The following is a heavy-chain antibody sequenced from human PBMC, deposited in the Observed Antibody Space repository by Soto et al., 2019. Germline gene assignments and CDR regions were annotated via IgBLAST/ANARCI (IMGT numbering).Heavy chain of an antibody. D-gene: IGHD5-18*01. V-gene: IGHV1-18*01. CDR1: GYTFTSYG. J-gene: IGHJ3*02. CDR2: ISAYNGNT. CDR3: ARPLRGYSYGTAFDI. Sequence: ASVKVSCKASGYTFTSYGISWVRQAPGQGLEWMGWISAYNGNTNYAQKLQGRVTMTTDTSTSTAYMELRSLSSDDTSVYYCARPLRGYSYGTAFDIWGQGTMVTVSS.